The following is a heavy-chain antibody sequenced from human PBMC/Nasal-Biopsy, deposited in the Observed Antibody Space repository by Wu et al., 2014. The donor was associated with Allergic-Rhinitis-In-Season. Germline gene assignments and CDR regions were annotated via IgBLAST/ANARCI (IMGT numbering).Heavy chain of an antibody. D-gene: IGHD3-22*01. CDR1: GDSIRSGGHY. V-gene: IGHV4-31*03. CDR2: LFHSGRP. CDR3: AREGFHESSGFFDY. J-gene: IGHJ4*02. Sequence: TLSLTCNVSGDSIRSGGHYWSWIRQHPEKGLEWIGYLFHSGRPYYNPSLNGRAIMSVDTSSNQFFLNLRSVTAADTAVYYCAREGFHESSGFFDYWGQGALVTVSA.